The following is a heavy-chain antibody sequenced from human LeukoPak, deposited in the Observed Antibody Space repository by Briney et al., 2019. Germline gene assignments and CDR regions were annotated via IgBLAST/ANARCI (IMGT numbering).Heavy chain of an antibody. CDR1: GYTFTSYD. Sequence: GASVKVSCKASGYTFTSYDINWVRQATGQGLEWMGWMNPNSGNTGYAQKFQGRVTMTRNTSISTAYMELSSLRSEDTAVYYCARGSFRYYGSRSSNWFDPWGQGTLVTVSS. D-gene: IGHD3-10*01. CDR2: MNPNSGNT. CDR3: ARGSFRYYGSRSSNWFDP. J-gene: IGHJ5*02. V-gene: IGHV1-8*01.